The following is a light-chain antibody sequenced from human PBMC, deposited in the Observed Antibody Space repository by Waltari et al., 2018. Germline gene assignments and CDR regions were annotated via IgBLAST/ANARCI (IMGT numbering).Light chain of an antibody. CDR2: WAS. Sequence: DIVMTQSPDSLAVSLGVRATITCKSSQSVISSFNNKNYLTWFQQKAGEPPKLLIYWASTRESGVPDRFSGSGSGTDFTLTISGLQAEDVAVYYCQQYSATPPTFGQGTKVEIK. V-gene: IGKV4-1*01. J-gene: IGKJ1*01. CDR1: QSVISSFNNKNY. CDR3: QQYSATPPT.